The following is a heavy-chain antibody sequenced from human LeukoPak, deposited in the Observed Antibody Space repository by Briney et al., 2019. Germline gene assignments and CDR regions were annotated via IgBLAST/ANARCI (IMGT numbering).Heavy chain of an antibody. D-gene: IGHD1-26*01. V-gene: IGHV4-59*01. CDR1: GGSISSYY. Sequence: SETLSLTCTVSGGSISSYYWSWIQQPPGMGLEWIGYIYYSGSTNYNPSLKNRVTISVDTSKDQFSLRLTSVTAADTAMYYCARSFLGDWYFDLWGRDTLVTVSS. CDR3: ARSFLGDWYFDL. J-gene: IGHJ2*01. CDR2: IYYSGST.